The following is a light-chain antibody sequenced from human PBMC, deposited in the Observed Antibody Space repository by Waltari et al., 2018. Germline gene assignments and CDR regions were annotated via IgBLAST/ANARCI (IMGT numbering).Light chain of an antibody. J-gene: IGKJ5*01. V-gene: IGKV3-11*01. CDR3: QQRSNWPLSIT. Sequence: EIVLTQSPATLSLSPGARAPLSCRARHSVSSYFAWYQHKPGQAPRLLIHDASNRATGIPARFIGSGSGTDFTHTISSLEPEDFAVYYCQQRSNWPLSITFGQGTRLEIK. CDR1: HSVSSY. CDR2: DAS.